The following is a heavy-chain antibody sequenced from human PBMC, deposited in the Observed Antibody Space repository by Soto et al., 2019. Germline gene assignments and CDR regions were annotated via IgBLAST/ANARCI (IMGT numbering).Heavy chain of an antibody. Sequence: QVQLVESGGGLVQPGGSLRLSCAASGFTFSDHYMNWIRQSPGKGLEWVSYITNSGTTMYYADSVEGRFTISRDNAKNSLYLHMNNLRAEDTALYYCARGRRFYYYAMDVWGQGTTVTVSS. J-gene: IGHJ6*02. V-gene: IGHV3-11*01. CDR2: ITNSGTTM. CDR3: ARGRRFYYYAMDV. CDR1: GFTFSDHY.